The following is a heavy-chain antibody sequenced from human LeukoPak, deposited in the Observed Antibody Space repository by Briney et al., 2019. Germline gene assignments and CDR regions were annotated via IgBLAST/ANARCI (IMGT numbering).Heavy chain of an antibody. CDR3: ARAPDIVVVEDV. CDR1: GGSISSGGYY. J-gene: IGHJ6*04. Sequence: PSETLSLTCTVSGGSISSGGYYWSWIRQPPGKGLEWIGYIYHSGSTYYNPSLKSRVTISVDRSKNQFSLKLSSVTAADTAVYYCARAPDIVVVEDVWGKGTTVTVSS. D-gene: IGHD2-2*01. CDR2: IYHSGST. V-gene: IGHV4-30-2*01.